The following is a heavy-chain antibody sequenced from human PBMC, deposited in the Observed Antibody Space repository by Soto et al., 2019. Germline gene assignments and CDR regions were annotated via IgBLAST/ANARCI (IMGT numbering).Heavy chain of an antibody. D-gene: IGHD3-10*01. CDR3: ARDRYYYGSGSYYHYYYGMDV. Sequence: GGSLRLSCAASGFTFSSYAMHWVRQAPGKGLEGVAVISYDGSNKYYADSVKGRFTISRDNSKNTLYLQMNSLRAEDTAVYYCARDRYYYGSGSYYHYYYGMDVWGQGTTVTVSS. CDR2: ISYDGSNK. CDR1: GFTFSSYA. V-gene: IGHV3-30-3*01. J-gene: IGHJ6*02.